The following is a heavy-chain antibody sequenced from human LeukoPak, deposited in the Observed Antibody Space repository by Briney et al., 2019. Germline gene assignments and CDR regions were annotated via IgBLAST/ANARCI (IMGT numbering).Heavy chain of an antibody. V-gene: IGHV3-7*01. D-gene: IGHD6-13*01. Sequence: GGSLRLSCAASGFTFSSYWMSWVRQAPGKGLEWVANIKQDGSEKYYVDSVKGRFTISRDNAKNSLYLQMNSLRAEDTAVYYCARDNWSGAAAGIPSYYYMDVWGKGTTVTVSS. CDR1: GFTFSSYW. CDR2: IKQDGSEK. CDR3: ARDNWSGAAAGIPSYYYMDV. J-gene: IGHJ6*03.